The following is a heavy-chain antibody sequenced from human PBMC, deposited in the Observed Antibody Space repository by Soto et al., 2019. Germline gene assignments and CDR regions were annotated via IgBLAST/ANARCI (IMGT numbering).Heavy chain of an antibody. V-gene: IGHV1-8*01. CDR3: ARVYSSSSGWFDP. J-gene: IGHJ5*02. D-gene: IGHD6-6*01. Sequence: GXSVKVSCKASGYTFTSYDINWVRQATGQGLEWMGWMNPNSGNTGYAQKFQGRVTMTRNTSISTAYMELSSLRSEDTAVYYCARVYSSSSGWFDPWGQGTLVTVSS. CDR1: GYTFTSYD. CDR2: MNPNSGNT.